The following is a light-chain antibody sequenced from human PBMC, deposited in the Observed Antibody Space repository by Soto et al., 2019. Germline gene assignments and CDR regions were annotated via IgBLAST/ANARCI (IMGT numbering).Light chain of an antibody. CDR3: QSCDSSLSVV. Sequence: QSVLTQPPSVSGAPGQRVTISCTGSRSNIGAGYDVHWYQQLPGTAPKLLIYGNNNRPSGVPVRFSGSTSGTSASLASTGLQAEDEADYYCQSCDSSLSVVFGGGTKLTVL. CDR1: RSNIGAGYD. J-gene: IGLJ2*01. CDR2: GNN. V-gene: IGLV1-40*01.